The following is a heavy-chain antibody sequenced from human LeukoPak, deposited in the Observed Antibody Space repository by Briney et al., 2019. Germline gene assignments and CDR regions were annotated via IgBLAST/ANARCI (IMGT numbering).Heavy chain of an antibody. V-gene: IGHV4-59*11. Sequence: SDTLSLTCTVSGGSISSHFWSWIRQPPGKGLEWSRYIHYTGSTNYNPSLKSRVTISVDTSKNQFSLKLSSVTAADTAVYYCARDGYSGSSLFDYWGQGTLVTVSS. D-gene: IGHD1-26*01. CDR2: IHYTGST. CDR1: GGSISSHF. J-gene: IGHJ4*02. CDR3: ARDGYSGSSLFDY.